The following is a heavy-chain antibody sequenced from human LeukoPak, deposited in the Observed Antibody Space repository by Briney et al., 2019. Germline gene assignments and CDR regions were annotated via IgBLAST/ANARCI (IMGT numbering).Heavy chain of an antibody. CDR2: IWYDGSNK. CDR3: ARDFDTAMAGDSGYWDY. Sequence: GRSLRLSCAASGFTFSSYGMHWVRQAPGKGLEWVAVIWYDGSNKYYADSVKGRFTISRDNSKNTLYLQMNSLRAEDTAVYYCARDFDTAMAGDSGYWDYWGQGTLVTVSS. D-gene: IGHD5-18*01. CDR1: GFTFSSYG. V-gene: IGHV3-33*01. J-gene: IGHJ4*02.